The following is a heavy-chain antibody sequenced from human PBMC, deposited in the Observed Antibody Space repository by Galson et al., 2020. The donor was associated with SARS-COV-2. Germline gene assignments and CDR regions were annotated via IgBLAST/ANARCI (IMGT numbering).Heavy chain of an antibody. CDR3: ARGAYDPLAGHYRDYGMDV. CDR2: IHYSGST. J-gene: IGHJ6*02. Sequence: SETLSLTCTVPGGSVRSSGKYWVWIRQSPGKGLEYIGSIHYSGSTYYNPSLNSRVTTSVDTSKNQVSLKLSSVTAADTAVYYCARGAYDPLAGHYRDYGMDVWGQGTTVTVSS. CDR1: GGSVRSSGKY. V-gene: IGHV4-39*01. D-gene: IGHD3-9*01.